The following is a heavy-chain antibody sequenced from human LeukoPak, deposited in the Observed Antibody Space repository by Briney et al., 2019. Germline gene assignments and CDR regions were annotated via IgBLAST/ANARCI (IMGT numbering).Heavy chain of an antibody. J-gene: IGHJ4*02. CDR1: GFTFSSYT. Sequence: GGSLRLSCAASGFTFSSYTIHWVRQAPGKGLEWVGRIKSKTDGGTTDYAAPVKGRFTISRDDSKNTLYLQMNSLKTEDTAVYYCTTPYDFWSGLSGYWGQGTLVTVSS. CDR2: IKSKTDGGTT. CDR3: TTPYDFWSGLSGY. D-gene: IGHD3-3*01. V-gene: IGHV3-15*01.